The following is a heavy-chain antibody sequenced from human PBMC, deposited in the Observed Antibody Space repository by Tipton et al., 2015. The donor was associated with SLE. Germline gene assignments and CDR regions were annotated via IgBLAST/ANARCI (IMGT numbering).Heavy chain of an antibody. D-gene: IGHD3-10*01. CDR2: SSGYGGTS. Sequence: SLRLSCAASGFNFYKYAMNWVRQAPGKGLEWVSGSSGYGGTSFYADSVRGRFAVSRDNSKNILFLHMTNLRVEDTAVYFCAKDEYGSGSYSADYWGQGTLVTVSS. CDR1: GFNFYKYA. V-gene: IGHV3-23*01. CDR3: AKDEYGSGSYSADY. J-gene: IGHJ4*02.